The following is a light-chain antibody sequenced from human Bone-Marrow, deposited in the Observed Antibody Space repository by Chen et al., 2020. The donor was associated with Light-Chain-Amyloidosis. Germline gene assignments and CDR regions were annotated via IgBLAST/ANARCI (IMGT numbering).Light chain of an antibody. CDR2: GAS. Sequence: DIVMTQSPDSLAVSLGESATINCKTSQNVLYSSNNKNYLAWYQQKQGQPPKLLIYGASTRESGVTDRFSGSGSGTDFTLNINSLQAEDVAVYYCQQYYSSPLTFGGGTKVEIK. J-gene: IGKJ4*01. V-gene: IGKV4-1*01. CDR3: QQYYSSPLT. CDR1: QNVLYSSNNKNY.